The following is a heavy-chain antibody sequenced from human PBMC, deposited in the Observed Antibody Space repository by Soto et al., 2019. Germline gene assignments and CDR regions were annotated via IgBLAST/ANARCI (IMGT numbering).Heavy chain of an antibody. V-gene: IGHV1-69*12. J-gene: IGHJ3*02. Sequence: QVQLVQSGAEVKKPGSSVRVSCKASGATLNTFINYGITWVRQAPGQGLEWMGGIIPVFGAANHAQKFQERVTISADESTRTVNMELSSLTSEDTAVYYFAKGAATKIIVLMYGGLENWGQRKNGHRLF. CDR1: GATLNTFINYG. D-gene: IGHD5-12*01. CDR3: AKGAATKIIVLMYGGLEN. CDR2: IIPVFGAA.